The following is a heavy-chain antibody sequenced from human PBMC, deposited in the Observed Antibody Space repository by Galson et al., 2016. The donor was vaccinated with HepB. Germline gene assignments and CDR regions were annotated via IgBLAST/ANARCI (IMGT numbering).Heavy chain of an antibody. J-gene: IGHJ4*02. CDR3: ARALGRYAHYFDY. D-gene: IGHD3-10*01. Sequence: SLRLSCAASGFTFNNYVMHWVRQAPGKGLEWVAVIWYDGSNIYYADSVKGRFTISRDNSKNSLFLQTNSLRAEDTAIYYCARALGRYAHYFDYWGQGSLVTVSS. CDR1: GFTFNNYV. CDR2: IWYDGSNI. V-gene: IGHV3-33*01.